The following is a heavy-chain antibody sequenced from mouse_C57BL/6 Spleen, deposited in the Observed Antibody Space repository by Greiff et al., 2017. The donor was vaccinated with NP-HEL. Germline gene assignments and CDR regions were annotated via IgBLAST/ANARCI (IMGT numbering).Heavy chain of an antibody. Sequence: VQLQQPGAELVRPGSSVKLSCKASGYTFTSYWMHWVKQRPIQGLEWIGNIDPSDSETHYNQKFKDKATLTVDKSSSTAYMQLSSLTSEDSAVYYGGGGSSYYWYFDVWGTGTTVTVSS. D-gene: IGHD1-1*01. V-gene: IGHV1-52*01. J-gene: IGHJ1*03. CDR1: GYTFTSYW. CDR3: GGGSSYYWYFDV. CDR2: IDPSDSET.